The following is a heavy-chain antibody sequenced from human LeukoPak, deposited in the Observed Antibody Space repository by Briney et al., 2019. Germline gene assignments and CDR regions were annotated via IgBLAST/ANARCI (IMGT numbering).Heavy chain of an antibody. CDR1: GYTFTNYD. CDR3: ARGLDTSPVGSFDY. D-gene: IGHD3-10*01. J-gene: IGHJ4*02. V-gene: IGHV1-8*01. Sequence: ASVKVSCKASGYTFTNYDTSWVRQAPGQGLEWMGWMNPNTGNTVYAQNFHDRVTLTRNTSINTAYMELSSLRFEDTAVYYCARGLDTSPVGSFDYWGQGTLVTVSS. CDR2: MNPNTGNT.